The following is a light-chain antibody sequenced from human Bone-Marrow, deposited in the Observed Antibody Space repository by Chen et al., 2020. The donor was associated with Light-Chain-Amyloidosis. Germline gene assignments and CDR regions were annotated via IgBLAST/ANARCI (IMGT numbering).Light chain of an antibody. J-gene: IGKJ2*01. CDR3: QQYGSSPYT. CDR1: QSGSSNY. V-gene: IGKV3-20*01. CDR2: GAS. Sequence: EIVLTQAPGTLSVYPGERATLSCRASQSGSSNYLAWYQQKPGQAPRLLIYGASSRATGIPDRFSGSESGTDFTLTISRLEPEDFAVYYCQQYGSSPYTFGQGTKLEIK.